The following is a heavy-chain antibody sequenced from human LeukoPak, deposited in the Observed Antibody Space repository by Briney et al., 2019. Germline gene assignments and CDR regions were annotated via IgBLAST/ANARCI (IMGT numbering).Heavy chain of an antibody. CDR3: AKDSVRGVIIVGPEYFQH. CDR1: GFTVSSNY. J-gene: IGHJ1*01. CDR2: VNSDGSST. V-gene: IGHV3-74*01. Sequence: GGSLRLSCAASGFTVSSNYMSWVRQAPGKGLVWVSRVNSDGSSTTYADSVKGRFTISRDNAKNTLYLQMNSLRAEDTAVYYRAKDSVRGVIIVGPEYFQHWGQGTLVTVSS. D-gene: IGHD3-10*01.